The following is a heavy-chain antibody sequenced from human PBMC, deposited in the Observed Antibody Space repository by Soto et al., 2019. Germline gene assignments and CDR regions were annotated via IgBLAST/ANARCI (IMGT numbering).Heavy chain of an antibody. V-gene: IGHV4-31*03. CDR1: GGSISSGGYY. D-gene: IGHD6-6*01. CDR3: ACLRPRHEFDY. CDR2: IYYSGST. Sequence: QVQLQESGPGLVKPSQTLSLTCTVSGGSISSGGYYWSWIRQHPGKGLEWIGYIYYSGSTYYNPSLKTRVTISVDTSKNHFSLKLISVTAADTAVYYCACLRPRHEFDYWGQGSLVTVSS. J-gene: IGHJ4*02.